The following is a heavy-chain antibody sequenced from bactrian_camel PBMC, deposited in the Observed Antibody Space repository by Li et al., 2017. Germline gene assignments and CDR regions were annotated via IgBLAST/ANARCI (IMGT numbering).Heavy chain of an antibody. D-gene: IGHD2*01. CDR1: KYPFLIYC. V-gene: IGHV3S40*01. CDR3: AAEDSEGSSGGYCYTKLLLSYKH. Sequence: DVQLVESGGGSVQAGGSLRLSCAPSKYPFLIYCMAWFRQPPGKEREGVAVIYTGGGSASYADSVKGRFTISQDNAKKTVYLQMNDLKPEDTAMYYCAAEDSEGSSGGYCYTKLLLSYKHWGQGTQVTVS. J-gene: IGHJ4*01. CDR2: IYTGGGSA.